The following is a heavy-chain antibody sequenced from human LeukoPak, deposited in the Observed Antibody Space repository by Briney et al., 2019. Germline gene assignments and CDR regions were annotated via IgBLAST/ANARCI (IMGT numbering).Heavy chain of an antibody. J-gene: IGHJ4*02. Sequence: SETLSLTCTVSGGSISSGSYYWSWIRQPAGKGLEWIGRIYTSGSTNYNPSLKSRVTISVDTSKNQFSLKLSSVTAADTAVYYCAREAVVDFSPFDYWGQGTLVTVSS. V-gene: IGHV4-61*02. CDR3: AREAVVDFSPFDY. CDR1: GGSISSGSYY. CDR2: IYTSGST. D-gene: IGHD3-9*01.